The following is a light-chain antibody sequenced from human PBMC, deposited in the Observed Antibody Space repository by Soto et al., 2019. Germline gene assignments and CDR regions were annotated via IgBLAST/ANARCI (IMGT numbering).Light chain of an antibody. J-gene: IGKJ1*01. Sequence: DFQLTQSPSSLSASVGDRVTITCRASRAISNFVAWYQQKPGEVPKLLIYAASSLLSGVPSRFSGSGSGTDFTLSISGLQPEDVGTFYCQKYNSAPPAFGHGTRVEIK. CDR2: AAS. V-gene: IGKV1-27*01. CDR1: RAISNF. CDR3: QKYNSAPPA.